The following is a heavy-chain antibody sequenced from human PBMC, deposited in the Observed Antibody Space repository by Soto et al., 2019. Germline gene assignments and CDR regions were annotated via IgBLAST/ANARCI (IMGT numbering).Heavy chain of an antibody. D-gene: IGHD3-9*01. CDR3: ARVEDDILTGYRPTGMDV. J-gene: IGHJ6*02. Sequence: GASVKVSCKASGGTFSSYAISWVRQAPGQGLEWMGGIIPIFGTANYAQKFQGRVTITADKSTSTAYMELSSLRSEDTAVYYCARVEDDILTGYRPTGMDVWGQGATVTAP. CDR1: GGTFSSYA. V-gene: IGHV1-69*06. CDR2: IIPIFGTA.